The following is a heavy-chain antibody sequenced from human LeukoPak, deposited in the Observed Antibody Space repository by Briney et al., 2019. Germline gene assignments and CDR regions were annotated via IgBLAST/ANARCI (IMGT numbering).Heavy chain of an antibody. CDR2: IYTSGST. V-gene: IGHV4-61*09. CDR1: GGSISSGGYY. CDR3: ARHVHRYSTNNWFDP. J-gene: IGHJ5*02. Sequence: SQTLSLTCTVSGGSISSGGYYWNWIRQPPGKALEWIGYIYTSGSTNYNPSLKSRVTMSLDTSKNQFSLKLSSVTAADTAVYYCARHVHRYSTNNWFDPWGQGTLVTVSS. D-gene: IGHD5-12*01.